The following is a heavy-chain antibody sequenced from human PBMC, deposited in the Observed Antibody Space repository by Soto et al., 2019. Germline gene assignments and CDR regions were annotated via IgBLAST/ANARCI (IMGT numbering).Heavy chain of an antibody. J-gene: IGHJ4*02. V-gene: IGHV3-23*01. CDR2: INDSGGST. CDR3: AKRNRVTTAPSYFDF. CDR1: AFTFSRYA. D-gene: IGHD4-17*01. Sequence: GGSLRLSCAASAFTFSRYAMSWVRQAPGKGLEWVSTINDSGGSTYYADSVKGRFTISRDNSKNTLYLQMNSLRAEDTAVYYCAKRNRVTTAPSYFDFWGRGTLVTVSS.